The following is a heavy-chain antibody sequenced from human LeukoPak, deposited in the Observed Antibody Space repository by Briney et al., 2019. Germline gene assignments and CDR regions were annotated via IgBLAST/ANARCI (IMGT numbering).Heavy chain of an antibody. CDR3: ATGAGRVVVVAATRENWFDP. Sequence: ASVKVSCKVSGYTLTELSMHWVRQAPGKGLEWMGDFDPEDGETIYAQKFQGRVTMTEDTSTDTAYMELSSLRSEDTAVYYCATGAGRVVVVAATRENWFDPWGQGTLVTVSS. CDR1: GYTLTELS. CDR2: FDPEDGET. J-gene: IGHJ5*02. D-gene: IGHD2-15*01. V-gene: IGHV1-24*01.